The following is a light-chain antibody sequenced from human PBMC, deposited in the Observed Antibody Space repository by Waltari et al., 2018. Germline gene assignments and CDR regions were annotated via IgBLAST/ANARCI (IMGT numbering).Light chain of an antibody. V-gene: IGKV4-1*01. J-gene: IGKJ4*01. Sequence: DIVMTQSPDSLAVSLGESATINCKSSQSVLYSSNNKNYLAWYQQKPGQPPKLLIYWASTRESGVPDRFSGSGSGTDFTLTISSLQAEDVAVYYCQQYYSTPHTFGGGTKVEIK. CDR3: QQYYSTPHT. CDR1: QSVLYSSNNKNY. CDR2: WAS.